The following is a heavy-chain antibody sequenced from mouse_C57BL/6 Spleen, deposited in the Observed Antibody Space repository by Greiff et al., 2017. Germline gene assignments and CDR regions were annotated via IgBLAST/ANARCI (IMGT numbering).Heavy chain of an antibody. CDR3: ARYDSTPSFDY. J-gene: IGHJ2*01. CDR2: IWTGGGT. V-gene: IGHV2-9-1*01. D-gene: IGHD2-4*01. Sequence: VHLVESGPGLVAPSQSLSITCTVSGFSLTSYAISWVRQPPGKGLEWLGVIWTGGGTHYNSALKSRLSISKDNSKSQVFLKMNSLQTDDTARYYCARYDSTPSFDYWGQGTTLTVSS. CDR1: GFSLTSYA.